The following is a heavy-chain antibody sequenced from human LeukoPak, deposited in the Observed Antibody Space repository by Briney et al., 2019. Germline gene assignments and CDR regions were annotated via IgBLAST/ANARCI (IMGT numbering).Heavy chain of an antibody. Sequence: PGGSLRLSCAASGFTFSSYWMHWVRQAPGKGLVWVSRINTDGSSTSYADSVKGRFTISRDNSKNTLYLQMNSLRAEDTAIYYCARDTAYRSGSLGYWGQGTLVTVSS. CDR3: ARDTAYRSGSLGY. V-gene: IGHV3-74*01. CDR2: INTDGSST. D-gene: IGHD3-22*01. J-gene: IGHJ4*02. CDR1: GFTFSSYW.